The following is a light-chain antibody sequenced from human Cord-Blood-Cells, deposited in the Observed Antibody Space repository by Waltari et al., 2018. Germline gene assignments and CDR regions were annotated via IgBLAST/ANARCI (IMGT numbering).Light chain of an antibody. Sequence: EIVMTQSPATLSVSQGESATLSCRASQSVSSNLAWYQQKPGQAPRLLIYGASTRATGIPARFSGSGSGTEFTLTISSLQSEDFAFYYCQQYNNWPPWTFGQGTKVEIK. J-gene: IGKJ1*01. CDR2: GAS. V-gene: IGKV3-15*01. CDR3: QQYNNWPPWT. CDR1: QSVSSN.